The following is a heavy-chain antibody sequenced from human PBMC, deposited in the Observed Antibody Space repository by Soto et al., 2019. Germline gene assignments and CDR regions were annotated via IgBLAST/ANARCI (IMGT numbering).Heavy chain of an antibody. V-gene: IGHV5-51*01. CDR2: IYPGDSDT. J-gene: IGHJ5*02. CDR3: ARHRGIAAAASDWFDP. D-gene: IGHD6-13*01. CDR1: GYSFTGYW. Sequence: GESLKISCKGSGYSFTGYWIGWVRQMPGKGLEWMGIIYPGDSDTRYSPSFQGQVTISADKSISTAYLQWSSLKASDTAMYYCARHRGIAAAASDWFDPWGQGTLVTVSS.